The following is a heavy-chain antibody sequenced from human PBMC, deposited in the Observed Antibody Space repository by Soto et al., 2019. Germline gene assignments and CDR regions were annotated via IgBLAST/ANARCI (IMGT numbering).Heavy chain of an antibody. J-gene: IGHJ5*02. D-gene: IGHD1-26*01. CDR2: IDQDGSAT. CDR1: GLVFKTYW. V-gene: IGHV3-7*03. CDR3: ATPWSYCGGT. Sequence: VQLVESGGALVQPGGSLRLSCAASGLVFKTYWVEWVRQAPGKGLEWVASIDQDGSATYYADSVKGRFTISRDHAAESAPLHMNSLRVGDTAIYSCATPWSYCGGTWGQGTLVTVAS.